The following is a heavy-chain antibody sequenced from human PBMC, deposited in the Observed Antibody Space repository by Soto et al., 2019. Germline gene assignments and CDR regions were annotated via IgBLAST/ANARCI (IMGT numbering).Heavy chain of an antibody. J-gene: IGHJ4*02. CDR2: INQAGNKK. Sequence: PGGSLRLSCVTSGLTFSNYWLSRVRQAPGKGLEWVANINQAGNKKYYVDSVKGRFTISRDNAKNSLYLQMNSLKAEDTAVYYCARDRGSGRYWGQGTLVTVSS. CDR1: GLTFSNYW. D-gene: IGHD2-8*02. V-gene: IGHV3-7*05. CDR3: ARDRGSGRY.